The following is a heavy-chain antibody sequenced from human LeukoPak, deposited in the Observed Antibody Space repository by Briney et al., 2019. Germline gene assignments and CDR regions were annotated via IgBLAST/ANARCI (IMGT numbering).Heavy chain of an antibody. Sequence: SETLSLTCAVSGYSISSGYYWGWIRQPPGKGLEWIGSIYHSGSTYYNPSLKSRVTISVDTSKNQFSLKLSSVTAADTAVYYCARGRGLRYYYYMDVWGKGTTVTVSS. CDR2: IYHSGST. J-gene: IGHJ6*03. V-gene: IGHV4-38-2*01. CDR1: GYSISSGYY. CDR3: ARGRGLRYYYYMDV.